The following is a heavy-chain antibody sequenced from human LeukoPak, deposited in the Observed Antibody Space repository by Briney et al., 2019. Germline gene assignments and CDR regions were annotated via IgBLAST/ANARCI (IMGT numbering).Heavy chain of an antibody. Sequence: SETLSLTCTVSGGSISSYYWSWIRQPAGKGLEWIGRIYTSGSTNYNPSLKSRVTISVDTSKNQFSLKLSSVTAADTAVYYCARVSGSSVGGGYYFDYWGQGTLVTVSS. V-gene: IGHV4-4*07. CDR3: ARVSGSSVGGGYYFDY. D-gene: IGHD1-26*01. CDR2: IYTSGST. CDR1: GGSISSYY. J-gene: IGHJ4*02.